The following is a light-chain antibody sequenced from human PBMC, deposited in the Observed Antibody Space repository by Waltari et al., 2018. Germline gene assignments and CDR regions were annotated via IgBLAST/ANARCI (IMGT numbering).Light chain of an antibody. J-gene: IGLJ3*02. CDR3: LLYYGGAQV. CDR1: TGAVTSGFY. Sequence: QTVVTQEPSLTVSPGGTVTLTCASSTGAVTSGFYSSWFQQKPGQPPRALIYSTNNKHSGTPARFSGSLLGGKAALTLSGVQVEDEAEYYCLLYYGGAQVFGGGTKLTVL. V-gene: IGLV7-43*01. CDR2: STN.